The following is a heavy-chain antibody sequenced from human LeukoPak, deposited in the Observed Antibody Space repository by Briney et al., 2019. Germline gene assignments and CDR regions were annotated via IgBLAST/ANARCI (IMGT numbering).Heavy chain of an antibody. CDR3: AREGKITMVRGVIRYYYMDV. D-gene: IGHD3-10*01. V-gene: IGHV4-61*02. J-gene: IGHJ6*03. CDR2: IFTSGST. Sequence: ETSETLSLTCTVSGGSISSGSYYWSWIRQPAGKGLEWIGRIFTSGSTKYNPSLKSRVTISVDTSKNQFSLKLSSVTAADTAVYYCAREGKITMVRGVIRYYYMDVWGKGTTVTISS. CDR1: GGSISSGSYY.